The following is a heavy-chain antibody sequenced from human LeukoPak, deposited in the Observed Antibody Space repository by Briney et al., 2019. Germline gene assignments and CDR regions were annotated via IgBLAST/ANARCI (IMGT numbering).Heavy chain of an antibody. CDR2: INHSGST. J-gene: IGHJ3*02. CDR3: ARVSTMTMIVSDRGKDAFDI. V-gene: IGHV4-34*01. CDR1: GGSFSGYY. Sequence: SETLSLTCAVYGGSFSGYYWSWIRQPPGKGLEWIGEINHSGSTNYNPSLKSRVTISVDTSKNQFSLKLSSVTGADTAVYYCARVSTMTMIVSDRGKDAFDIGAKGQWSPSLQ. D-gene: IGHD3-22*01.